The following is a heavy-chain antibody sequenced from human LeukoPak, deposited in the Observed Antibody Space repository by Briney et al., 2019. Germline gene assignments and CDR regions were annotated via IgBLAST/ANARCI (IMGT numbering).Heavy chain of an antibody. CDR3: ARDEMHSSSSPR. V-gene: IGHV4-31*03. D-gene: IGHD6-6*01. CDR2: IYYSGST. CDR1: GGSISSGGYY. Sequence: PSETLSLTCTVSGGSISSGGYYWSWIRQHPGKGLEWIGYIYYSGSTYYNPSLKSRVTISVDTSKNQFSLKLSSVTAADTAVYYCARDEMHSSSSPRWGQGTLVTVSS. J-gene: IGHJ4*02.